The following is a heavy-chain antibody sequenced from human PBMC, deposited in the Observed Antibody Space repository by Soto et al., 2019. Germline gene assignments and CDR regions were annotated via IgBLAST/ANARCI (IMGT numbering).Heavy chain of an antibody. V-gene: IGHV4-39*01. J-gene: IGHJ5*02. D-gene: IGHD2-15*01. CDR2: IYYSGST. CDR3: ARHVLVVVAAPYFNWFDL. Sequence: NPSDALSLTSAVSGGCISSSSYYWGWIRQPPGKGLEWIGSIYYSGSTYYNPSLKSRVTISVDTSKNQFSLKLSSVTAADTAVYYCARHVLVVVAAPYFNWFDLRGQGTLVTVSS. CDR1: GGCISSSSYY.